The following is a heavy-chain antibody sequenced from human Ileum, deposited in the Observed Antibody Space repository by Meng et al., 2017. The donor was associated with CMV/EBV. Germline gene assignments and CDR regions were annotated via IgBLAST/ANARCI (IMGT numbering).Heavy chain of an antibody. CDR2: INHSGST. CDR1: GGSFSGYY. J-gene: IGHJ5*02. CDR3: ARGPPRLRFLEWLRFDP. D-gene: IGHD3-3*01. Sequence: GGSFSGYYWSWIRQPPGKGLEWIGEINHSGSTNYNPSLKSRVTISVDTSKNQFSLKLSSVTAADTAVYYCARGPPRLRFLEWLRFDPWGQGTLVTVSS. V-gene: IGHV4-34*01.